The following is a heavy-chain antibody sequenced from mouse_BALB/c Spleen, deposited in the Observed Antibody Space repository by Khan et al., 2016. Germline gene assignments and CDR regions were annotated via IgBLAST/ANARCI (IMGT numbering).Heavy chain of an antibody. CDR2: IDPETGGT. Sequence: QVQLKQSGAELVRPGASVTLSCKASGYTFSDYEMHWVKQTPVHGLQWIGSIDPETGGTAYNQKFKGQATLTACSSSSTSYMELRSLTSEDYAVCDVTRKGVFYGNCDFDSWAQGTTLTVSS. J-gene: IGHJ2*01. D-gene: IGHD2-1*01. V-gene: IGHV1-15*01. CDR1: GYTFSDYE. CDR3: TRKGVFYGNCDFDS.